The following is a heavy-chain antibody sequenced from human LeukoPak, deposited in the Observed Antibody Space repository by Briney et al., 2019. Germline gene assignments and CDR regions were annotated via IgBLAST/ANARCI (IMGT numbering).Heavy chain of an antibody. J-gene: IGHJ4*02. CDR1: GFTFSSYA. CDR3: ARDGVAATGTDFDY. Sequence: PGGSLRLSCAASGFTFSSYAMSWVRQAPGKGLEWVSAISGSGGSTYYADSVKGRFTISRDNSKNTLYLQMNSLRAEDTAVYYCARDGVAATGTDFDYWGQGTLVTVSS. CDR2: ISGSGGST. D-gene: IGHD2-15*01. V-gene: IGHV3-23*01.